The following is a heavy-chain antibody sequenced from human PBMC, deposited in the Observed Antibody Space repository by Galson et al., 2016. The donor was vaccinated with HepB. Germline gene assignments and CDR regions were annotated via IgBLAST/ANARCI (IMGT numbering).Heavy chain of an antibody. Sequence: SLRLSCAASGFTFSTSTMHWVRQAPGKGLEWVASVWNDRNTIYYADSVKGRFTIPRDNSKSTLFLQMNGRGADDTEVCYCVRERRSLYAFGDRWFDPWGQGTLVTVSS. D-gene: IGHD2/OR15-2a*01. CDR1: GFTFSTST. CDR3: VRERRSLYAFGDRWFDP. V-gene: IGHV3-33*01. J-gene: IGHJ5*02. CDR2: VWNDRNTI.